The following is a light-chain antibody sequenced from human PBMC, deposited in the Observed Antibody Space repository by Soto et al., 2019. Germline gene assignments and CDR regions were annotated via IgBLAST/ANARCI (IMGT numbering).Light chain of an antibody. CDR2: GRN. CDR1: SSNIGSNP. J-gene: IGLJ1*01. V-gene: IGLV1-44*01. Sequence: QSVLTQTPSTSGTPGLRITISCSGSSSNIGSNPVNWYQQLPRTAPKLLIYGRNQRPSGVPDRFSGSRSGTSASLVISGLQSDDEADYYCAAWDDSLHGHVFGTGTKVTVL. CDR3: AAWDDSLHGHV.